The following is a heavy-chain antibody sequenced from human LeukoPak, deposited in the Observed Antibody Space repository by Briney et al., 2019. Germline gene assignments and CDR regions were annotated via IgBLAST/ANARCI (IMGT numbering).Heavy chain of an antibody. CDR1: GFTFSSYS. Sequence: GGSLRLSCAASGFTFSSYSMNWVRQAPGKGLEWVSYISSSSSTIYYADSVKGRFTISRDNAKNSLYLQMNSLRAEDTAVYYCARDVQYQLLLTGDYWGQGTLVTVSS. D-gene: IGHD2-2*01. J-gene: IGHJ4*02. CDR3: ARDVQYQLLLTGDY. CDR2: ISSSSSTI. V-gene: IGHV3-48*01.